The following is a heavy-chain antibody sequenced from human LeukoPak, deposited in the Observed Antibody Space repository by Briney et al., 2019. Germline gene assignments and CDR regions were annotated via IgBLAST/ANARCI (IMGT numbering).Heavy chain of an antibody. J-gene: IGHJ4*02. Sequence: GGPLRLSCAASGFTFSNFAMTWARQAPGKGLEWVSVISGSGGETDYADSVKGRFTISRDNSKNTLYLQMNSLRAEDTAVYYCAKDPATVTANFDYWGQGTLVTVSS. D-gene: IGHD4-17*01. CDR3: AKDPATVTANFDY. V-gene: IGHV3-23*01. CDR1: GFTFSNFA. CDR2: ISGSGGET.